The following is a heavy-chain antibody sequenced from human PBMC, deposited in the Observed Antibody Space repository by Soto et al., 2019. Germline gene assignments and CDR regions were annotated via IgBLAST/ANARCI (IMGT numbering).Heavy chain of an antibody. CDR1: GGSFSGYY. V-gene: IGHV4-34*01. J-gene: IGHJ5*02. CDR2: INHSGST. CDR3: ATRHYYDSSGYSNWFDP. D-gene: IGHD3-22*01. Sequence: SETLSLTCAVYGGSFSGYYWSWIRQPPGKGLEWIGEINHSGSTNYNPSLKSRVTISVDTYKKQFSLKLSSVTAADTAVYYCATRHYYDSSGYSNWFDPRGQGRLVTGS.